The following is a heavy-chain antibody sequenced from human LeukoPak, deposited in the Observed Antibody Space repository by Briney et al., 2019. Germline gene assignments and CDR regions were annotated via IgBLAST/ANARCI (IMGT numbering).Heavy chain of an antibody. CDR2: IIPIFGTA. CDR1: GGTFSSYA. J-gene: IGHJ6*02. CDR3: ARGPYQLPEAGKYHYYGMDV. V-gene: IGHV1-69*01. Sequence: SVKVSCKASGGTFSSYAISWVRQAPGQGLEWMGGIIPIFGTANYAQKFQGRVTITADESTSTAYMELSSLRSEDTAVYYCARGPYQLPEAGKYHYYGMDVWGQGTTVTVSS. D-gene: IGHD2-2*01.